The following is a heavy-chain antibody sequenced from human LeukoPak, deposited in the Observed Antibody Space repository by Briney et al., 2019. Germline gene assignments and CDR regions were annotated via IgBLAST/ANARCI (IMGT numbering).Heavy chain of an antibody. D-gene: IGHD3-9*01. J-gene: IGHJ5*01. V-gene: IGHV3-23*01. CDR2: VTGRGDTT. Sequence: GGSLRLSCAASGFFFRNYAMSWVRHAPGKGLEWVSAVTGRGDTTYYADSGKGRFTISRDNSKSTLYGEMNTRRAEDTAVYYCAKRGDYDILTGYNVSDFWGHGTPGTVSS. CDR3: AKRGDYDILTGYNVSDF. CDR1: GFFFRNYA.